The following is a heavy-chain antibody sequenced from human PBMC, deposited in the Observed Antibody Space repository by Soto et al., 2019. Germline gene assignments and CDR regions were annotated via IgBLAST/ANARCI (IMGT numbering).Heavy chain of an antibody. J-gene: IGHJ4*02. D-gene: IGHD3-3*01. CDR2: ISYDGSNK. V-gene: IGHV3-30*18. Sequence: GGSLRLCCAASGFTFSSYGMHWVRQAPGKGLEWVAVISYDGSNKYYADSVKGRFTISRDNSKNTLYLQMNSLRAEDTAVYYCAKDKGITIFGVVASWGQGTLVTVSS. CDR1: GFTFSSYG. CDR3: AKDKGITIFGVVAS.